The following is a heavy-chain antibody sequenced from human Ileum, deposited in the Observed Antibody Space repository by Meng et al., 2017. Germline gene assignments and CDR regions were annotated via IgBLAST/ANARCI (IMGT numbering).Heavy chain of an antibody. D-gene: IGHD1-26*01. CDR2: TYYRSKWYN. V-gene: IGHV6-1*01. CDR3: AVGNYYFDY. CDR1: GDSVSSNSAA. Sequence: AQSQQSGPGRAKPPPTLSLTWAISGDSVSSNSAAWNWIWQSPSRGLEWLGRTYYRSKWYNDYAVSVKSRITINPDTSKNQFSLQLDSVTPEDTAVYYCAVGNYYFDYWGQGTLVTVSS. J-gene: IGHJ4*02.